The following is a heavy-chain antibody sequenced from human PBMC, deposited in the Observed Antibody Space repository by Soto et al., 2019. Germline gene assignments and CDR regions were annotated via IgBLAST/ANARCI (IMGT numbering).Heavy chain of an antibody. Sequence: PSQTLSLTCAISGDSVSSNSAAWNWIRQSPSRGLELLGRTYYRSKWYNDYAVSVKSRITINPDTSKNQFSLQLNSVTPEDTAVYYCARDPSLAVAGDYYYYGMDVWGQGTTVTVSS. CDR3: ARDPSLAVAGDYYYYGMDV. V-gene: IGHV6-1*01. J-gene: IGHJ6*02. D-gene: IGHD6-19*01. CDR1: GDSVSSNSAA. CDR2: TYYRSKWYN.